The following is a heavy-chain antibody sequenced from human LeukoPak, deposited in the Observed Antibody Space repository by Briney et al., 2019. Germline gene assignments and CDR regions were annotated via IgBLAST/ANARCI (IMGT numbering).Heavy chain of an antibody. D-gene: IGHD3-10*01. CDR2: TPSDLNVK. CDR3: AREGYYGSGSPPSLYFDY. V-gene: IGHV3-30-3*01. CDR1: GFTFRNYV. Sequence: AGGSLRLSCAASGFTFRNYVIHWVRQAPGKGLEWVAVTPSDLNVKLYADSVKGRFTISRDNSRSTLYLQMNSLRPEDTAIYYCAREGYYGSGSPPSLYFDYWGQGTLVTVSS. J-gene: IGHJ4*02.